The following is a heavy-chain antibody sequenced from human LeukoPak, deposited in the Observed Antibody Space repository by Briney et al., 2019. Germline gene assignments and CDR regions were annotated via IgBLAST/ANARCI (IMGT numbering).Heavy chain of an antibody. CDR3: ASSYGSGPIGD. J-gene: IGHJ4*02. V-gene: IGHV4-59*06. CDR1: GGSISSYY. D-gene: IGHD3-10*01. Sequence: SETLSLTCTVSGGSISSYYWSWIRQPPGKGLEWIGYIYYSGSTYYNPSLKSRVTISVDTSKNQFSLKLSSVTAADTAVYYCASSYGSGPIGDWGQGTLVTVSS. CDR2: IYYSGST.